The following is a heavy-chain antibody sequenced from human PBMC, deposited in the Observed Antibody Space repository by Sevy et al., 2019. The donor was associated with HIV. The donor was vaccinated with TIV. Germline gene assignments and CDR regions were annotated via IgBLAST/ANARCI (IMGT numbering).Heavy chain of an antibody. CDR3: STDPIIVLLVTDGMDV. CDR2: IQSRTDGGTT. J-gene: IGHJ6*02. V-gene: IGHV3-15*01. CDR1: VFTFSNAW. Sequence: GGSLRLSCAASVFTFSNAWMSWVRQAPGRGLEWVGRIQSRTDGGTTDYAAPVKGRFTISRDDSKNTLYLQMNSLKTEDTAVYYCSTDPIIVLLVTDGMDVWGQGTTVTVSS. D-gene: IGHD2-8*01.